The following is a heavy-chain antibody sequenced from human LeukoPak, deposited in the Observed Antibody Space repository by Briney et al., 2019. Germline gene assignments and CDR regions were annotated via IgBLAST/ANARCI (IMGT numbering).Heavy chain of an antibody. V-gene: IGHV3-30-3*01. CDR2: ISSDGSLE. D-gene: IGHD2-2*01. CDR3: ARDPVPAAARHFDY. J-gene: IGHJ4*02. Sequence: GGSLRLSCAASGFTFSGYAMHWVRQAPGKGLEWLAVISSDGSLEYYADSVKGRFTISRDNSKNTLYLQMNSLRPEDTAVYYCARDPVPAAARHFDYWGQGTLVTVSS. CDR1: GFTFSGYA.